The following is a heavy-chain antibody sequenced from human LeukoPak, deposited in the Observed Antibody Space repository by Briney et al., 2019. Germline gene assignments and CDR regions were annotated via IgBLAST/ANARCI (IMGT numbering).Heavy chain of an antibody. CDR3: ARDEKWELLKLGY. J-gene: IGHJ4*02. CDR1: GYTFSTYY. Sequence: GASVKVSCKASGYTFSTYYVHWVRQAPGQGLEWMGMIIPSDGFTSYAQKFQGRVTMTRDMSTSTVYMELSSLRSDDTAVYYCARDEKWELLKLGYWGQGTLVTVSS. CDR2: IIPSDGFT. D-gene: IGHD1-26*01. V-gene: IGHV1-46*01.